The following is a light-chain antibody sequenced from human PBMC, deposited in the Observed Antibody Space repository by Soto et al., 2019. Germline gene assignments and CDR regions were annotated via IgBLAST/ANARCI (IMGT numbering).Light chain of an antibody. J-gene: IGKJ2*01. CDR3: QQSYRTPHT. CDR1: QGVSAY. Sequence: DIQMTQFPSSLSASVGDRISITCRASQGVSAYLLWYQQRQGRAPRLLIYSASSLVSGVPSRFSGSGSVTNFTLTINRLQPEDFATYYCQQSYRTPHTFGQGTKLETK. CDR2: SAS. V-gene: IGKV1-39*01.